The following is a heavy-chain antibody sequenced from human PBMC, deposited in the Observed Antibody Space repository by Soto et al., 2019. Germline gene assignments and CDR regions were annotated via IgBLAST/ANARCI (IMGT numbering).Heavy chain of an antibody. V-gene: IGHV1-69*08. Sequence: QVQLVQSGAEVKKPGSSVKVPCKASGGTFSSYTISWVRQAPGQGLEWMGRIIPILGIANYAQKFQGRVTITANKTTSTAYVDLRNLRSEDTAVYHFAREGGGYVSPVSHFDYRGQGTLVTVSS. CDR3: AREGGGYVSPVSHFDY. J-gene: IGHJ4*02. CDR2: IIPILGIA. CDR1: GGTFSSYT. D-gene: IGHD1-26*01.